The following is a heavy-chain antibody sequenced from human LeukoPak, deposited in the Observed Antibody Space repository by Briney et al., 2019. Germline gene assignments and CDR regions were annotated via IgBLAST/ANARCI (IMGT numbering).Heavy chain of an antibody. CDR1: GYTFTSYG. V-gene: IGHV1-18*01. J-gene: IGHJ4*02. Sequence: ASVKVSCKASGYTFTSYGISWVRQAPGQGLEWMGWTSAYNGNTNYAQKLQGRVTMTTDTSTSTAYMELRSLRSDDTAVYYCARAVLFVPRVDTAMVTQIDYWGQGTLVTVSS. CDR3: ARAVLFVPRVDTAMVTQIDY. D-gene: IGHD5-18*01. CDR2: TSAYNGNT.